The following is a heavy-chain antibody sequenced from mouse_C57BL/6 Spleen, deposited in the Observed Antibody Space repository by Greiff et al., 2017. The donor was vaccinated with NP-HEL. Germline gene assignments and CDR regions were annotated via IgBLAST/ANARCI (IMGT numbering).Heavy chain of an antibody. CDR2: IYPGDGDT. CDR1: GYAFSSSW. V-gene: IGHV1-82*01. Sequence: LQESGPELVKPGASVKISCKASGYAFSSSWMNWVKQRPGKGLEWIGRIYPGDGDTNYNGKFKGKATLTADKSSSTAYMQLSSLTSEDSAVYFCAREAQFDYWGQGTTLTVSS. J-gene: IGHJ2*01. D-gene: IGHD3-2*02. CDR3: AREAQFDY.